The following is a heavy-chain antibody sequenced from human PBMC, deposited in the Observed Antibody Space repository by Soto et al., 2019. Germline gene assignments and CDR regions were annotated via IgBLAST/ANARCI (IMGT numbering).Heavy chain of an antibody. V-gene: IGHV4-34*01. CDR1: GGSFSGYY. D-gene: IGHD1-7*01. Sequence: PSETLSLTCAGYGGSFSGYYWSLIRQPPGKGLEWIGEINHSGSTNYNPSLKSRVTISVDTSKNQFSLKLSSVTAADTAVYYCARGGGGTNGWFDPWGQGTRVTVS. CDR3: ARGGGGTNGWFDP. CDR2: INHSGST. J-gene: IGHJ5*02.